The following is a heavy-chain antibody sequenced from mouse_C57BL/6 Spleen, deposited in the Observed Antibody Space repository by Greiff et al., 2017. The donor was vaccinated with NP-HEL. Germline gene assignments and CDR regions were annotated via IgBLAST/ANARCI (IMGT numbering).Heavy chain of an antibody. V-gene: IGHV7-3*01. J-gene: IGHJ2*01. CDR1: GFTFTDYY. CDR2: IRNKANGYTT. Sequence: DVKLVESGGGLVQPGGSLSLSCAASGFTFTDYYMSWVRQPPGKALEWLGFIRNKANGYTTEYSASVKGRFTISRDNSPSILYLQMNALGAEDSATYYCARGYYVDYWGQGTTLTVSS. CDR3: ARGYYVDY.